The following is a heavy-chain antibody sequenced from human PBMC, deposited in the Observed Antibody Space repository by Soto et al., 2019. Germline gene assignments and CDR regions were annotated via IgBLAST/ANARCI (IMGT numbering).Heavy chain of an antibody. D-gene: IGHD3-10*01. CDR1: GDSLSRGNYY. Sequence: SETLSLTCTVSGDSLSRGNYYWGWVRQPPGKGLEWIGYIYYSGSTNYNPSLKSRVTISVDTSKNQFSLKLSSVTAADTAVYYCARGGPITMVRANWFDPWGQGTLVTVSS. CDR2: IYYSGST. J-gene: IGHJ5*02. CDR3: ARGGPITMVRANWFDP. V-gene: IGHV4-61*01.